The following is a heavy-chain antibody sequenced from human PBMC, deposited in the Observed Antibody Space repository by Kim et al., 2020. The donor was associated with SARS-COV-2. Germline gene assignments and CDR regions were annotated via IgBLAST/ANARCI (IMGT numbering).Heavy chain of an antibody. CDR3: ARCSGSYYNDAVDS. D-gene: IGHD3-10*02. Sequence: QKFKGRVTMTRDTPTSTVYMELSSLRSEDTAVYYCARCSGSYYNDAVDSWGQGTMVTVSS. J-gene: IGHJ3*02. V-gene: IGHV1-46*01.